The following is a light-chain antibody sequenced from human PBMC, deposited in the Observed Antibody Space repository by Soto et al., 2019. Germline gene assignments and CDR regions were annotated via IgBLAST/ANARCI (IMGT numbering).Light chain of an antibody. CDR2: SQS. CDR1: PSISGT. CDR3: QQYNNWPWT. J-gene: IGKJ1*01. V-gene: IGKV3-15*01. Sequence: EIVMNHSPPTLSVSPGRRPTLSCSSSPSISGTLSWYQQKPGQAPSLLIYSQSRCAHGFPARFSCSGSGTDFTLTISSLQSEDFAVYYCQQYNNWPWTFGQGTKVDIK.